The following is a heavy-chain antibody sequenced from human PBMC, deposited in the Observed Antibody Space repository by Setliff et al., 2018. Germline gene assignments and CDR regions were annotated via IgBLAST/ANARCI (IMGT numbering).Heavy chain of an antibody. J-gene: IGHJ1*01. V-gene: IGHV3-7*01. Sequence: HPGGSLRLSCAASGFTFSNYWMNWVRQAPGKGLEWVANIKQDGSEKYYVDSVKGRFTISRDNAKNTLFLQMKSLRAEDTAVYYCARDRDGHFQLWGRGTLVTVSS. CDR2: IKQDGSEK. CDR3: ARDRDGHFQL. CDR1: GFTFSNYW.